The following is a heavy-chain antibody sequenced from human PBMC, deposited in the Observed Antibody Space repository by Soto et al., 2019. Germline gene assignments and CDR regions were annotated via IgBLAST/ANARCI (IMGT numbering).Heavy chain of an antibody. CDR2: ISAYNGNT. J-gene: IGHJ4*02. V-gene: IGHV1-18*01. CDR1: GYTFTSYG. Sequence: EASVKVSCKASGYTFTSYGISWVRQAPGQGLEWMGWISAYNGNTNYAQKLQGRVTMTTDTSTSTAYMELRSLRSDDTAVYYCAVYCSGTSCYGPTGYWGQGTLVTVSS. CDR3: AVYCSGTSCYGPTGY. D-gene: IGHD2-2*01.